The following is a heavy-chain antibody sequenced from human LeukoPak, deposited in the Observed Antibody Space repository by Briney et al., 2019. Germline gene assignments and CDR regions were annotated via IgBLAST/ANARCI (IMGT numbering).Heavy chain of an antibody. V-gene: IGHV4-4*08. D-gene: IGHD3-16*02. J-gene: IGHJ5*01. CDR1: RGAISSYY. CDR2: AFASGTT. CDR3: ARGWGSYRGHLDS. Sequence: ASETLSLTCTLSRGAISSYYWNWVRLTPGKGLEWIGYAFASGTTEYNPSLKSRVTIALDMSRNQVSLSLTSVTAADTALYFCARGWGSYRGHLDSWGQGTLVTVS.